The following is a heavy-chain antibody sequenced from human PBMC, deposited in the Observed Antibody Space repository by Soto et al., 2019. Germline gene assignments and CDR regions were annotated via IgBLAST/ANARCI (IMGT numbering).Heavy chain of an antibody. CDR3: AKMGVNYYDIASGMDV. D-gene: IGHD3-22*01. V-gene: IGHV3-23*01. J-gene: IGHJ6*02. Sequence: GESLKISCAASGFTFSRHAMNWVRQAPGKGLEWVSAISGDGGSRYYADSVKGRFTVSRDNSKNTLYLQMNSLRAEDTAVYYCAKMGVNYYDIASGMDVWGQGTTVTVSS. CDR2: ISGDGGSR. CDR1: GFTFSRHA.